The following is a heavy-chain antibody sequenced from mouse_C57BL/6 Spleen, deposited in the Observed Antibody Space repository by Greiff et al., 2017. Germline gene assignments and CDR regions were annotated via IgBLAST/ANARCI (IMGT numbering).Heavy chain of an antibody. CDR3: ARVGFSPFAY. D-gene: IGHD3-1*01. Sequence: EVQLQQPGPELVKPGASVKISCKASGYTFTDYYMNWVKQSPGKSLEWIGDINPNNGGTSYNQKFKGKATLTVDKSSSTAYMELRSLTSEDSAVYYCARVGFSPFAYWGQGTLVTVSA. CDR1: GYTFTDYY. V-gene: IGHV1-26*01. J-gene: IGHJ3*01. CDR2: INPNNGGT.